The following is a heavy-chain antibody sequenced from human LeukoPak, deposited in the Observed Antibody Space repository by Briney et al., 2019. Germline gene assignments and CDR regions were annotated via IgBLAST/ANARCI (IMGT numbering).Heavy chain of an antibody. CDR2: IYPGDSDT. J-gene: IGHJ4*02. V-gene: IGHV5-51*01. D-gene: IGHD6-13*01. Sequence: PGGSLKISCKGSGYSFTSYWIGWVRQMPGKGLEWMGIIYPGDSDTRYSPSFQRQVTISADKSISTAYLQWSSLKASDTGMYYCARRSDSSRWDYWGQGTLVNVSS. CDR1: GYSFTSYW. CDR3: ARRSDSSRWDY.